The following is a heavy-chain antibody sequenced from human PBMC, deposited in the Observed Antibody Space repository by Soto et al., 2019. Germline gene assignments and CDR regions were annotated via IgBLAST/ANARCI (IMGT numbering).Heavy chain of an antibody. V-gene: IGHV3-23*01. D-gene: IGHD3-3*01. CDR3: AKDFTIFGVVYYYYGMDV. Sequence: GGSLRLSCAASGFTFSSYAMSWVRQAPGKGLEWVSAISGSGGSTYYADSVKGRFTISRENSKNTLYLQMNSLRAEDTAVYYCAKDFTIFGVVYYYYGMDVWGQGTTVTVSS. CDR1: GFTFSSYA. CDR2: ISGSGGST. J-gene: IGHJ6*02.